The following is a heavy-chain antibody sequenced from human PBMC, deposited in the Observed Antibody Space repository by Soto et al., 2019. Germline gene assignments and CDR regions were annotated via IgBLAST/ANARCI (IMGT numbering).Heavy chain of an antibody. CDR2: IIPIFDTA. J-gene: IGHJ6*02. V-gene: IGHV1-69*01. CDR3: ARAWEATIRVPLYYYGMDV. CDR1: GGTFSSYA. Sequence: QVQLVQSGAEVKKPGSSVKVSCKASGGTFSSYAISWVRQAPGQGLEWMGGIIPIFDTANYAQKFQGRVTITVDESTSTAYMELSSLRSEDTAVYYCARAWEATIRVPLYYYGMDVWGQWTTVTVSS. D-gene: IGHD5-12*01.